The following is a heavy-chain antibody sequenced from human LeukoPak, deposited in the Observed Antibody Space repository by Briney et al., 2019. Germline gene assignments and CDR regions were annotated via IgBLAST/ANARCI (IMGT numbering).Heavy chain of an antibody. Sequence: APVKVSCKASGYTFTGYYMHWVRQAPRQGLEWMGRINPNSGGTNYAQKFQGRVTMTRDTSISTAYMELSRLRSDDTAVYYCARGDSSGYEHDAFDIWGQGTMVTVSS. CDR2: INPNSGGT. CDR3: ARGDSSGYEHDAFDI. V-gene: IGHV1-2*06. D-gene: IGHD3-22*01. J-gene: IGHJ3*02. CDR1: GYTFTGYY.